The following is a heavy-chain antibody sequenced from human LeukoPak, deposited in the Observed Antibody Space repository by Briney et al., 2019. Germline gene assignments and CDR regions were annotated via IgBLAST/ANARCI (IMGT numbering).Heavy chain of an antibody. V-gene: IGHV3-64*01. CDR1: GFTFSSYA. CDR2: ISSNGGST. Sequence: PGGSLRLSCAASGFTFSSYAMHWVRQAPGKGLEYVSAISSNGGSTYYANSVKGRFTISRDNSKNTLYLQMGSLRAEDMAVYYCARTPSGDWKWYFDLWGRGTLVTVSS. CDR3: ARTPSGDWKWYFDL. J-gene: IGHJ2*01. D-gene: IGHD3-10*01.